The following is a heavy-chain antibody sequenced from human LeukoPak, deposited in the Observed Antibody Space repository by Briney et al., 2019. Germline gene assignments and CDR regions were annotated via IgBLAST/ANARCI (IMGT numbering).Heavy chain of an antibody. CDR1: GGTFSSYA. D-gene: IGHD4-23*01. CDR3: ASNLYSGNPGDY. J-gene: IGHJ4*02. V-gene: IGHV1-69*04. CDR2: IIPILGIA. Sequence: SVKVSCKASGGTFSSYAISWVRQAPGQGLEWMGRIIPILGIANYAQKFQGRVTITTDGSTSTAYMELSSLRSEDTAVYYCASNLYSGNPGDYWGQGTLVTVSS.